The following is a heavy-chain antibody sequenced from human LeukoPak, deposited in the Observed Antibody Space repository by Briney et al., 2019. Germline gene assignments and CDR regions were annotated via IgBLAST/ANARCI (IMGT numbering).Heavy chain of an antibody. CDR2: ISAYNGNT. Sequence: ASVKVSFKASGYTFTSYGLSWVRQAPGQGLEWMGWISAYNGNTNYARKLQGRVTMTTDTSTSTAYMELRSLRSDDTAVYYCARDRSYYYGSGSFYYYGMDVWGKGTTVTVSS. V-gene: IGHV1-18*04. D-gene: IGHD3-10*01. J-gene: IGHJ6*04. CDR3: ARDRSYYYGSGSFYYYGMDV. CDR1: GYTFTSYG.